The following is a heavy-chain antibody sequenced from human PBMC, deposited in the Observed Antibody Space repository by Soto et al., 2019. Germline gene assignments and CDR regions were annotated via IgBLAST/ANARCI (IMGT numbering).Heavy chain of an antibody. D-gene: IGHD3-22*01. V-gene: IGHV3-48*01. CDR3: ARFYYDSSGYLPSPYYYYYGMDV. Sequence: GGSLRLSSASSGCNFRTYSMNWVRQAPGKGLEWVSYISSSSSTIFYTDSVKGRFTVSRDNAKNSLYLQMNSLRAEDTAVYYCARFYYDSSGYLPSPYYYYYGMDVWGQGTTVTVSS. CDR2: ISSSSSTI. CDR1: GCNFRTYS. J-gene: IGHJ6*02.